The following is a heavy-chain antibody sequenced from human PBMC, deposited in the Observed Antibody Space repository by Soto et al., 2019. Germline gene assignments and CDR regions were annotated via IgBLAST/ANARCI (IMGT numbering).Heavy chain of an antibody. CDR1: GGSISSGDYY. V-gene: IGHV4-30-4*08. J-gene: IGHJ4*02. D-gene: IGHD2-8*02. CDR3: AIHVSFPLDRTGFDS. CDR2: IYYSGST. Sequence: SQTLSLPWTVSGGSISSGDYYWSWIRQHPEKGLEWIGYIYYSGSTNYNPSLRSRVTMSIDTSQEQFSLRVSSVTATDTAVYYFAIHVSFPLDRTGFDSRGRGTLVTVSS.